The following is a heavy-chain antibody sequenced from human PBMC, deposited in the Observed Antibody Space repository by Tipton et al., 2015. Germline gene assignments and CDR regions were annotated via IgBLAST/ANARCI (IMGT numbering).Heavy chain of an antibody. V-gene: IGHV4-34*01. CDR1: GGSFSDYY. CDR3: ASRADVAGTSALHY. Sequence: TLSLTCAAYGGSFSDYYWSWVRQPPGKGLQWIGEINHSGSTNYNPSLKSRVTLSVDTSKKQFSLKVSSVTAADTAVYFCASRADVAGTSALHYWGQGTLVTVSS. CDR2: INHSGST. J-gene: IGHJ4*02. D-gene: IGHD6-19*01.